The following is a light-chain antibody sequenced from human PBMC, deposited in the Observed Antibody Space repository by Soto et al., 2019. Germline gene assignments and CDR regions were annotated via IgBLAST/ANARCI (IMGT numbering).Light chain of an antibody. CDR3: QHSYTTPLT. CDR1: RTINTY. V-gene: IGKV1-39*01. CDR2: TAS. J-gene: IGKJ4*01. Sequence: DVLMTQSPSSLSSCGAHRITITCPASRTINTYLNWYQLTPGKAPKLLIYTASSLQRGVPTRFSGRGSGKDFTLTISSLQPEDYATYYCQHSYTTPLTFGGGTKVDIK.